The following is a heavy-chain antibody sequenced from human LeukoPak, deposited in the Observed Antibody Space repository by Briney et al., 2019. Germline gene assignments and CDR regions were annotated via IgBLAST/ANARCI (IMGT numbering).Heavy chain of an antibody. D-gene: IGHD6-13*01. CDR2: ISYDGSNK. Sequence: GGSLRLSCAASGFTFSSYAMSWVRQAPGKGLEWVAVISYDGSNKYYADSVKGRFTISRDNSKNTLYLQMNSLRAEDTAVYYCARDVGHSSSWYRRYYYGMDVWGQGTTVTVSS. CDR3: ARDVGHSSSWYRRYYYGMDV. J-gene: IGHJ6*02. V-gene: IGHV3-30-3*01. CDR1: GFTFSSYA.